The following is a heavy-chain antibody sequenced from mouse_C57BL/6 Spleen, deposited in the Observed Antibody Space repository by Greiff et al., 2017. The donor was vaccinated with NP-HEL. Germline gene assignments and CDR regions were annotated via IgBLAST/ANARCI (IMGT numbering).Heavy chain of an antibody. CDR1: GYTFTDYY. Sequence: VQLQQSGAELVRPGASVKLSCKASGYTFTDYYINWVKQRPGQGLEWIARIYPGSGNTYYNEKFKGKATLTAEKSSSTAYMQLSSLTSEDSAVYFCAALGHHYYAMDYWGQGTSVTVSS. V-gene: IGHV1-76*01. D-gene: IGHD4-1*01. CDR2: IYPGSGNT. CDR3: AALGHHYYAMDY. J-gene: IGHJ4*01.